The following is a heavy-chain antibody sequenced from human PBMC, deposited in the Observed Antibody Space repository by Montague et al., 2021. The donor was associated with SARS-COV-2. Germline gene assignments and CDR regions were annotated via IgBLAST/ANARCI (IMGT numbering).Heavy chain of an antibody. CDR3: ARQDTSGWLTFDY. CDR2: TYFRSSFYN. D-gene: IGHD6-19*01. V-gene: IGHV6-1*01. CDR1: GDSVSSSTVA. Sequence: CAISGDSVSSSTVAWNWLRQSPSRGLEWLGRTYFRSSFYNDYALSVKSRLNIQPDSAKNQFSLQLTSVTPGDTAIYYCARQDTSGWLTFDYWGQGILVTVSS. J-gene: IGHJ4*02.